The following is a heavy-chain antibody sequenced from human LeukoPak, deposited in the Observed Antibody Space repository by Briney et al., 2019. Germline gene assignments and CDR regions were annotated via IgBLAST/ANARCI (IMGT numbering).Heavy chain of an antibody. Sequence: SETLSLTCTVSGGSIRNYYWTWIRQPPGKRLEWLGYIYYTGSTNYNPSLKSRITMSVDTSNYQFSLKLSSVTAADTAVYYCARSPVTTYWLFDYWGQGTLVTVSS. CDR3: ARSPVTTYWLFDY. CDR1: GGSIRNYY. CDR2: IYYTGST. V-gene: IGHV4-59*01. J-gene: IGHJ4*02. D-gene: IGHD4-17*01.